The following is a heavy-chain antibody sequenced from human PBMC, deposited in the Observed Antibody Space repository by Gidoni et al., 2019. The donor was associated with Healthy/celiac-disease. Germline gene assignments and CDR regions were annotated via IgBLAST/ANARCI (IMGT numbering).Heavy chain of an antibody. D-gene: IGHD5-18*01. J-gene: IGHJ6*03. Sequence: QVQLVESGGGVVQPGRSRRLSCAASGFTFSSYGLPWVRQAPGKGLAWVAVIWYDGSNKYYADSVKGRFTISRDNSKNTLYLQMNSLRAEDTAVYYCARDRVDTAMVFFSIYYYMDVWGKGTTVTVSS. CDR2: IWYDGSNK. CDR3: ARDRVDTAMVFFSIYYYMDV. V-gene: IGHV3-33*01. CDR1: GFTFSSYG.